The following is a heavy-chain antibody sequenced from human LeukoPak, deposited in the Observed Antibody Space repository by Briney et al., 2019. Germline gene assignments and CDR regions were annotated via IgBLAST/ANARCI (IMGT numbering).Heavy chain of an antibody. CDR3: ARVSERLVYSGSYNDY. CDR2: IWYDGSNK. V-gene: IGHV3-33*01. CDR1: GFTFSSYG. D-gene: IGHD1-26*01. J-gene: IGHJ4*02. Sequence: GGSLRLSCAASGFTFSSYGMHGGRQAPGKGLVGVEVIWYDGSNKYYADSVKGRFTISRDNSKNTLYLQMNTLRAEDTAVYYCARVSERLVYSGSYNDYWGQGTLVTASS.